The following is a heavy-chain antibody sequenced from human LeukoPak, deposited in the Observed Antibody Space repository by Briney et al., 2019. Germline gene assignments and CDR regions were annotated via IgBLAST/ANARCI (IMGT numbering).Heavy chain of an antibody. CDR2: ISRGGSTT. CDR1: GFIFSPYA. D-gene: IGHD6-13*01. V-gene: IGHV3-48*04. CDR3: VRGVSISSSWYNDI. J-gene: IGHJ3*02. Sequence: PGWSLRLSCATSGFIFSPYAMHWVRQAPGKGLEWVSYISRGGSTTYYADSVKGRFTISRDNAKNSLYLQMNSLRAEDTAVYYCVRGVSISSSWYNDIWGQGTMVTVSS.